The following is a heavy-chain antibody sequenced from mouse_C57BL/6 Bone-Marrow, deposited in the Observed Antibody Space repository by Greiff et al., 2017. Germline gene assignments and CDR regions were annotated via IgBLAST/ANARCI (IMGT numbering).Heavy chain of an antibody. CDR3: TREFPLPPGFAY. J-gene: IGHJ3*01. D-gene: IGHD2-1*01. Sequence: VQLQQSGTVLARPGASVKMSCKTSGYTFTSYWMHWVKQRPGQGLGWIGAIYPGNSDTSYNQKFKGKAKLTAVTSASTAYMELSSLTNEDSAVYYCTREFPLPPGFAYWGQGTLVTVSA. CDR1: GYTFTSYW. V-gene: IGHV1-5*01. CDR2: IYPGNSDT.